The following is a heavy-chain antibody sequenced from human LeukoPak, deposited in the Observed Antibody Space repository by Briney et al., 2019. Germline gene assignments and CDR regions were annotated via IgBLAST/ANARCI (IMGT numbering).Heavy chain of an antibody. D-gene: IGHD6-19*01. Sequence: GGSLRLSCAVSGFTFSDHFLDWVRQAPGKGLEWVGCSRNKAKSYTTEYGASVKGRFTISRDDSKSTLYLQMNSLKTEDTAVYYCARVGSVAGSDYLDYWGQGTLVTVSS. CDR2: SRNKAKSYTT. CDR3: ARVGSVAGSDYLDY. J-gene: IGHJ4*02. V-gene: IGHV3-72*01. CDR1: GFTFSDHF.